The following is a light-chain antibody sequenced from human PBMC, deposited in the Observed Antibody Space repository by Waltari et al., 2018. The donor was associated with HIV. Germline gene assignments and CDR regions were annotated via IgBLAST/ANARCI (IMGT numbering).Light chain of an antibody. CDR3: SSSRV. CDR2: EVS. J-gene: IGLJ3*02. CDR1: SSDVGGYNY. Sequence: QSALTQPPSASGSPGQSVTISCTGTSSDVGGYNYVSWYQQHPGKAPKLMIYEVSKRPSGVPDRFSVSKSGNTASLTVSGLQAEDEADYYCSSSRVFGGGTKLTVL. V-gene: IGLV2-8*01.